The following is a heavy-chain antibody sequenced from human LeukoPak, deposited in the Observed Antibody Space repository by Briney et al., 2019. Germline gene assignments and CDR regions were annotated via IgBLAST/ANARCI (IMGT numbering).Heavy chain of an antibody. CDR1: GFTFSSYG. CDR2: IRYDGSNK. Sequence: GGSLRLSCAASGFTFSSYGIHWVCQAPGKGLEWVAFIRYDGSNKYYTDSVKGRFTISRDNAKNSLYLQMNGLRAEDTSVYYCACDRYGSGRSPFDYWGQGTLVTVSS. J-gene: IGHJ4*02. V-gene: IGHV3-30*02. D-gene: IGHD3-10*01. CDR3: ACDRYGSGRSPFDY.